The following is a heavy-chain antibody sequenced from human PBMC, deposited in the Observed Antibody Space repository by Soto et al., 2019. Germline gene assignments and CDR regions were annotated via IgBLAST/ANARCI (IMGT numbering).Heavy chain of an antibody. V-gene: IGHV3-30*03. Sequence: GGSLRLSCAASGSTFSSYGMHWVRQAPGKGLEWVAVISYDGSNKYYADSVKGRFTISRDNSKNTLYLQMNSLRAEDTAAYYCAAPLRSYYYYYGMDVWGQGTTVTVSS. D-gene: IGHD3-3*01. CDR1: GSTFSSYG. J-gene: IGHJ6*02. CDR2: ISYDGSNK. CDR3: AAPLRSYYYYYGMDV.